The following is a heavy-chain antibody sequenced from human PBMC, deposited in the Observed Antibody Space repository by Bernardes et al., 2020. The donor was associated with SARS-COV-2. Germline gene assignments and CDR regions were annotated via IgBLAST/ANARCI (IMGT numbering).Heavy chain of an antibody. D-gene: IGHD6-13*01. CDR2: IKQDGSEK. Sequence: GGSLSFCYAASGVIFSSYWLSWVRKATGKGLERVANIKQDGSEKYYVDSVKGRFTISRDNAKNSLYLQMNSLRAEDTAVYYCAREIAGSEIDYWGQGTLVTVSS. J-gene: IGHJ4*02. CDR1: GVIFSSYW. V-gene: IGHV3-7*03. CDR3: AREIAGSEIDY.